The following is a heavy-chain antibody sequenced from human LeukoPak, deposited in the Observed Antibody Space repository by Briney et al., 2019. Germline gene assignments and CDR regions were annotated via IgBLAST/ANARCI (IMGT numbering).Heavy chain of an antibody. V-gene: IGHV4-61*02. D-gene: IGHD3-16*01. CDR3: ARDGGDLGPGTIRGARFYYYYMDV. J-gene: IGHJ6*03. CDR2: VHTSGNP. Sequence: SETLSLTCSVSGASISSGSDYWSWIRQPAGKALEWIGRVHTSGNPNYNPSLESRVSISIDRSKNQFSLELNSVTAADTAVYYCARDGGDLGPGTIRGARFYYYYMDVWGKGPTVTVSS. CDR1: GASISSGSDY.